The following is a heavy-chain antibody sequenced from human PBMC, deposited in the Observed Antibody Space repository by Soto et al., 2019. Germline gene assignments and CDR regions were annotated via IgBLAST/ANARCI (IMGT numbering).Heavy chain of an antibody. D-gene: IGHD6-13*01. J-gene: IGHJ4*02. Sequence: QVQLVESGGGVVQPGRSLRLSCAASGFTFSADGMHWVRQAPGKGLEWVAVISSDGSEKFYAASVKGRFTISRDNSKDTLYLQMNNLRAEDTAVYYCAKDRISSWYYFENWGQGTLVTVSS. V-gene: IGHV3-30*18. CDR2: ISSDGSEK. CDR3: AKDRISSWYYFEN. CDR1: GFTFSADG.